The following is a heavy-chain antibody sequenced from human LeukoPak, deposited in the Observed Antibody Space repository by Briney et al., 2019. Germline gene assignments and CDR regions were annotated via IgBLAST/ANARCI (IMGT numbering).Heavy chain of an antibody. J-gene: IGHJ6*02. CDR1: GFTFSNYS. Sequence: GGSLRLSCAASGFTFSNYSMNWVRQAPGKGLEWVSSIGSIITYIYYADSVKGRFTISRDNAKNSLYLQMSSLRAEDTAVYYCASLKVNDYYYAMGVWGQGTTVTVSS. D-gene: IGHD4-11*01. CDR2: IGSIITYI. V-gene: IGHV3-21*01. CDR3: ASLKVNDYYYAMGV.